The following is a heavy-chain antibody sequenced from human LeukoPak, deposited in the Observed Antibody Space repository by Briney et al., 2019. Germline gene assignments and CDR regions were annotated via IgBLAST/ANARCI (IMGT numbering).Heavy chain of an antibody. J-gene: IGHJ5*02. Sequence: GASVKVSRKDSGYTFTSYDINWVRQATGQGLEWMGWMNPNSGNTGYAQKFQGRVTMTRNTSISTAYMELSSLRSEDTAVYYCARGRGAAAGVGGWFDPWGQGTLVTVSS. V-gene: IGHV1-8*01. CDR3: ARGRGAAAGVGGWFDP. CDR1: GYTFTSYD. CDR2: MNPNSGNT. D-gene: IGHD6-13*01.